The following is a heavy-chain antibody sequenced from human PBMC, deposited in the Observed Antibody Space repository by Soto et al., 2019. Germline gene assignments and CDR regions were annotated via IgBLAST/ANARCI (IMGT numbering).Heavy chain of an antibody. CDR3: ATDYYGMDG. Sequence: PGGSLRLSCAASGFTFSSFAMSWVRQAPGKGLEWVSVISGDGGRTYYADSVKGRFTISRDNSKNTLYLQMNSLRAEDTAVYYCATDYYGMDGWGQGTTVTVS. CDR1: GFTFSSFA. CDR2: ISGDGGRT. J-gene: IGHJ6*02. V-gene: IGHV3-23*01.